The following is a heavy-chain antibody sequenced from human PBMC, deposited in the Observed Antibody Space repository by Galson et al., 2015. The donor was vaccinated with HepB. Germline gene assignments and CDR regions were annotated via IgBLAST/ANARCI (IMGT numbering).Heavy chain of an antibody. Sequence: SLRLSCAASGFTFSSYSMNWVRQAPGKGLESVSYISSTGTTKYYADSAKGRFTISRDNAKNSLYLQMNSLRDEDTAVYYCARVYFGSGSSSAYWYFDLWGRGALVTVSS. CDR1: GFTFSSYS. J-gene: IGHJ2*01. CDR2: ISSTGTTK. D-gene: IGHD3-10*01. CDR3: ARVYFGSGSSSAYWYFDL. V-gene: IGHV3-48*02.